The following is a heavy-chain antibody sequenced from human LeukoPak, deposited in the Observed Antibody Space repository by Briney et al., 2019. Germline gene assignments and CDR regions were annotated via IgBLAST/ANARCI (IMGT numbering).Heavy chain of an antibody. CDR2: ISGSGGST. D-gene: IGHD6-13*01. V-gene: IGHV3-23*01. CDR3: AKLIAAAGTFDY. J-gene: IGHJ4*02. Sequence: PGGSLRLSCAASGFTFSSYAMSWVRQAPGKGLEWVSAISGSGGSTYYADSVKGRFTISRDNSKNTLYLQMNSLRADDTAIYYCAKLIAAAGTFDYWGQGTLVTVSS. CDR1: GFTFSSYA.